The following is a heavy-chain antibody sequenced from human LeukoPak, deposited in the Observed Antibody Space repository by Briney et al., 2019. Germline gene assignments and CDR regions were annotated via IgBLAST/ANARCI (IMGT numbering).Heavy chain of an antibody. CDR3: ARHHLEMATITWFDP. CDR1: GFTFSSYG. V-gene: IGHV3-33*01. D-gene: IGHD5-24*01. J-gene: IGHJ5*02. CDR2: IWYDGSNK. Sequence: PGGSLRLSCAASGFTFSSYGMHWVRQAPGKGLEWVAVIWYDGSNKYYADSVKGRFTISRDNSKNTLYLQMNSLRAEDTAVYYCARHHLEMATITWFDPWGQGTLVTVSS.